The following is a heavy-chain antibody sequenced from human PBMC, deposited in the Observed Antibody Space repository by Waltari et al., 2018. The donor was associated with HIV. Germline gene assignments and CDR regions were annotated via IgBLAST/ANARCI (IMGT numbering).Heavy chain of an antibody. J-gene: IGHJ4*02. CDR2: ISSSGSTI. D-gene: IGHD3-10*01. CDR1: GFTFSSYE. V-gene: IGHV3-48*03. Sequence: EVQLVESGGGLVQPGGSLRLSCAASGFTFSSYEMNWVRQAPGKDLGWVSYISSSGSTIYYADAVKGRFTISRDNAKNSLYLQMNSLRAEDTAVYYCARDWGSGSYRWGQGTLVTVSS. CDR3: ARDWGSGSYR.